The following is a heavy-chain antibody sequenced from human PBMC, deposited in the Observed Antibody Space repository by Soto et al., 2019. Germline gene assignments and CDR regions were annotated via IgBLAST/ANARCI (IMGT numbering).Heavy chain of an antibody. CDR2: ICYSGST. CDR3: ARHLGYGDYVIDY. V-gene: IGHV4-39*01. CDR1: GGSISSSSYY. Sequence: SETLSLTCTVSGGSISSSSYYWGWIRQPPGKGLEWIGSICYSGSTYYNPSLKSRVTISVDTSNNQFSLKLSSVTAAVTPVYYRARHLGYGDYVIDYWGQGTLVTVSS. J-gene: IGHJ4*02. D-gene: IGHD4-17*01.